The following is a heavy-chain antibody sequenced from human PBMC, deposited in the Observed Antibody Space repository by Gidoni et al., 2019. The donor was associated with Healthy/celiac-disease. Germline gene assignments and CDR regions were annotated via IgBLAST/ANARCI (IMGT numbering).Heavy chain of an antibody. CDR3: ARADCGGDCSGRITNYYYYGMDV. J-gene: IGHJ6*02. V-gene: IGHV1-69*02. Sequence: QVQLVQSGAEVKKPGSSVKVSCKASGGPFIRYTISWVRQAPGQGLAWMGRIIPILGIANYAQKFQGRVTITADKSTSTAYMELSSLRSEDTAVYYCARADCGGDCSGRITNYYYYGMDVWGQGTTVTVSS. CDR1: GGPFIRYT. D-gene: IGHD2-21*02. CDR2: IIPILGIA.